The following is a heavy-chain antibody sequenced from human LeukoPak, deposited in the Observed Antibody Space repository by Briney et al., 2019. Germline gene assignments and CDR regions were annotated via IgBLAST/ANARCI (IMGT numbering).Heavy chain of an antibody. D-gene: IGHD3-10*01. CDR1: GGSISSDDYY. Sequence: PSQTLSLTCTVSGGSISSDDYYWSWIRRHPGKGLEWIGHIYYSGSTYYNPSLKSRVTISVDTSKNQFSLKLSSVTAADTAVYYCARDYYGSGSYDYWGQGTLVTVSS. J-gene: IGHJ4*02. CDR2: IYYSGST. CDR3: ARDYYGSGSYDY. V-gene: IGHV4-31*03.